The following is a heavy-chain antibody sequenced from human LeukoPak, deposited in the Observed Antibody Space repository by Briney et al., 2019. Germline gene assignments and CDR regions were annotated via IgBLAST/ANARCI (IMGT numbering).Heavy chain of an antibody. Sequence: SETLSLTCTVSGGSISSYYWSWIRQPPGKGLEWIGYIYYSGSTNYNPSPKSRVTISVDTSKNQFSLKLSSVTAADTAVYYCARGAGYVEFDYWGQGTLVTVSS. D-gene: IGHD5-12*01. CDR3: ARGAGYVEFDY. CDR1: GGSISSYY. CDR2: IYYSGST. V-gene: IGHV4-59*01. J-gene: IGHJ4*02.